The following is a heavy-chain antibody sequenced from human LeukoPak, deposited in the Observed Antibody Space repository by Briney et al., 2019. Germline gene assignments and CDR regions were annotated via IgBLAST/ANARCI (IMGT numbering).Heavy chain of an antibody. CDR2: ISYDGSNK. CDR1: GFTFSSYG. CDR3: AKDLSAAH. V-gene: IGHV3-30*18. J-gene: IGHJ4*02. Sequence: GRSLRLSCAASGFTFSSYGMHWVRQAPGKGLEWVAVISYDGSNKYYADSVKGRFTISRDNSKNTLYLQMNSLRAEDTAVYYCAKDLSAAHWGQGTLVTVSS. D-gene: IGHD6-13*01.